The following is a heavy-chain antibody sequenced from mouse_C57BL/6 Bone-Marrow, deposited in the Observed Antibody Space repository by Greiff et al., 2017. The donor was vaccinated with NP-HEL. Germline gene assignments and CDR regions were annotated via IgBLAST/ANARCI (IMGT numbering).Heavy chain of an antibody. CDR1: GYSITSGYY. CDR3: ARDGDYYGSRDY. Sequence: EVQLQESGPGLVKPSQSLSLTCSVTGYSITSGYYWNWIRQFPGNKLEWMGYISYDGSNNYNPSLKNRISITRDTSKNQFFLKLNSVTTEDTATYYCARDGDYYGSRDYWGQGTTLTVSS. CDR2: ISYDGSN. V-gene: IGHV3-6*01. D-gene: IGHD1-1*01. J-gene: IGHJ2*01.